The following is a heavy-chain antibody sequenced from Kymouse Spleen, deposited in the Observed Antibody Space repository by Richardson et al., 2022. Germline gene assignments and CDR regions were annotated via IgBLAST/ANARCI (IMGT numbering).Heavy chain of an antibody. CDR1: GFTFSSYD. CDR2: IGTAGDT. Sequence: EVQLVESGGGLVQPGGSLRLSCAASGFTFSSYDMHWVRQATGKGLEWVSAIGTAGDTYYPGSVKGRFTISRENAKNSLYLQMNSLRAGDTAVYYCARGEAYYYGSGSYSYYYYYGMDVWGQGTTVTVSS. V-gene: IGHV3-13*01. D-gene: IGHD3-10*01. CDR3: ARGEAYYYGSGSYSYYYYYGMDV. J-gene: IGHJ6*02.